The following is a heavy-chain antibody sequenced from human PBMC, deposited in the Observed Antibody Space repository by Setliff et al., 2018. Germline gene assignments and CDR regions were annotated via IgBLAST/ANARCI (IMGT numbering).Heavy chain of an antibody. Sequence: SETLSLTCTVSGASLSSGTYYWGWIRQPPGKGLEWIGRIYYRGDTYCNASLKGRLTISVDTAQNQFSLRLTSVTAADTAVYYCARTGTYRYFDYWGQGALVTVSS. D-gene: IGHD1-1*01. J-gene: IGHJ4*02. CDR3: ARTGTYRYFDY. V-gene: IGHV4-39*01. CDR1: GASLSSGTYY. CDR2: IYYRGDT.